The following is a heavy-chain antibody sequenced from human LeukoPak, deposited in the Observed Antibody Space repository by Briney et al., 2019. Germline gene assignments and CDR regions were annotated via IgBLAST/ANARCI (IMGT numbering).Heavy chain of an antibody. CDR1: GYTFTDYY. D-gene: IGHD3-22*01. CDR3: ARERGIVGDDDAFDI. Sequence: ASVKVSCKASGYTFTDYYMHWVRQAPGQGLEWMGWINLNSGVKDSAQKFQGRVTMTRDMSTSTVYMELSSLRSEDTAVYYCARERGIVGDDDAFDIWGQGAMVTVSS. J-gene: IGHJ3*02. V-gene: IGHV1-2*02. CDR2: INLNSGVK.